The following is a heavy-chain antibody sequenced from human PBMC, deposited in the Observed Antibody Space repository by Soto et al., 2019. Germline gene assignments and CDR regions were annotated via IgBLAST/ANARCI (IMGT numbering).Heavy chain of an antibody. CDR2: INPSGGST. Sequence: ASVKVSCKASGYTFTSYYMHWVRQAPGQGLEWMGIINPSGGSTSYAQKFQGRATMTRDTSTSTVYMELSSLRSEDTAVYYCARRWGQGVWNDLGNYYYYMDVWGKGTTVTVSS. J-gene: IGHJ6*03. V-gene: IGHV1-46*03. CDR3: ARRWGQGVWNDLGNYYYYMDV. D-gene: IGHD1-1*01. CDR1: GYTFTSYY.